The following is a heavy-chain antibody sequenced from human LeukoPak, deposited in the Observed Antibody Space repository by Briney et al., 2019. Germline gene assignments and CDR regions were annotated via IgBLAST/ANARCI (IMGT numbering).Heavy chain of an antibody. Sequence: GGSLRLSCAASGFTFSSYGMQWVRQAPGKGLEWVAFIRYDGSNKYYADSVKGRFTISRDNSKNTLYLQMNSLRAEDTAVYYCAGLTTVTTDAFDIWGQGTMVTVSS. J-gene: IGHJ3*02. CDR3: AGLTTVTTDAFDI. D-gene: IGHD4-17*01. CDR2: IRYDGSNK. V-gene: IGHV3-30*02. CDR1: GFTFSSYG.